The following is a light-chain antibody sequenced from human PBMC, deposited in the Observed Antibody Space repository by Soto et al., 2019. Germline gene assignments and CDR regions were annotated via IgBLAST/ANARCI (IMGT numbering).Light chain of an antibody. CDR3: QQVNVYPST. CDR2: DAS. Sequence: DIQMTQSPSSLSASVGDSVTIXXRASQGISSYLGWYQQKPGKAPNIXIYDASTLHSGVPSRFSGGGSGTDFTLTISSLQPEDFATYYCQQVNVYPSTFGGGTKVDIK. CDR1: QGISSY. J-gene: IGKJ4*01. V-gene: IGKV1-9*01.